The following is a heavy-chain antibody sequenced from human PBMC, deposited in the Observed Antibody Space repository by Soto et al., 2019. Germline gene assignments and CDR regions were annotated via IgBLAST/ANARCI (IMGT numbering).Heavy chain of an antibody. CDR3: ARLDGRSGYSPDY. CDR1: GGSISSSRSYY. Sequence: SETLSLTCAVSGGSISSSRSYYWAWIRQPPGKGLEWIGSIYYTGTTYYNASLQSRVTMSVDTSKNQFSLRLSAVTAADTAVYHCARLDGRSGYSPDYWGQGTLVTVSS. CDR2: IYYTGTT. J-gene: IGHJ4*02. V-gene: IGHV4-39*01. D-gene: IGHD3-22*01.